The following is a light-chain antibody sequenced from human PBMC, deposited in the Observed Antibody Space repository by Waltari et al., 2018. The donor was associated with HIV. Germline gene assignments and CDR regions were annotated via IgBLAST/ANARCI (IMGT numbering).Light chain of an antibody. CDR1: SSDIGAYAF. J-gene: IGLJ3*02. Sequence: QSALTQPPSASGSLGQSVTIPCTGSSSDIGAYAFVSWFQQHPHSAPKLLLYEGSRRPSTVSDRFSGSRSGNTAFLTVAGLQPDDEATYFCSSYGDSLKILFGGGTNVTIL. V-gene: IGLV2-8*01. CDR3: SSYGDSLKIL. CDR2: EGS.